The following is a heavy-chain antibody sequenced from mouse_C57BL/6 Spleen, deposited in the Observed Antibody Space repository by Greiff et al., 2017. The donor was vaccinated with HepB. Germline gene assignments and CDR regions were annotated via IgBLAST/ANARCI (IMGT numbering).Heavy chain of an antibody. CDR3: AEGDYYGTPFAY. CDR1: GYAFSSTW. J-gene: IGHJ3*01. CDR2: IYPGDGDT. D-gene: IGHD1-1*01. V-gene: IGHV1-82*01. Sequence: VQLQQSGPELVKPGASVKISCKASGYAFSSTWMNWVKQRPGKGLEWIGRIYPGDGDTNYNGKFKGKATLTADKSSSTAYMQLSSLTSEDSAVYFCAEGDYYGTPFAYWGQGTLVTVSA.